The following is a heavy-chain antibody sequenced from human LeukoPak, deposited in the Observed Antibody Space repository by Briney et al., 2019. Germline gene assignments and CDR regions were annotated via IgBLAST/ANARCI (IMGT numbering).Heavy chain of an antibody. Sequence: QSGGSLRLSCAASGFTFSSYGMHWVRPAPGKGLEWVAFIRYDGSNKYYADSVKGRFTISRDNSKNTLYLQMNSLRAEDTAVYYCAKVATRYCSSTSCPKGYFDYWGQGTLVTVSS. V-gene: IGHV3-30*02. CDR2: IRYDGSNK. CDR3: AKVATRYCSSTSCPKGYFDY. D-gene: IGHD2-2*01. J-gene: IGHJ4*02. CDR1: GFTFSSYG.